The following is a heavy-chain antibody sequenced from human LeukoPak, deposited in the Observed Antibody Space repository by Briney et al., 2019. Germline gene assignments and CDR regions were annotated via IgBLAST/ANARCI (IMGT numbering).Heavy chain of an antibody. V-gene: IGHV3-74*01. D-gene: IGHD3-10*01. CDR2: INSDGSST. J-gene: IGHJ5*02. Sequence: GGSLRLSCAASGFTFSSYWMHWVRQAPGKGLVWVSRINSDGSSTSYADSVKGRFTISRDNAKNTPYLQMNSLRAEDTAVYYCARDPVRGNWFDPWGQGTLVTVSS. CDR1: GFTFSSYW. CDR3: ARDPVRGNWFDP.